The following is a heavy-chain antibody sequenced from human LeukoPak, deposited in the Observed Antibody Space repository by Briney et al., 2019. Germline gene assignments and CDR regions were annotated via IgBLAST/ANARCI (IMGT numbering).Heavy chain of an antibody. V-gene: IGHV3-74*01. Sequence: GGSLRLSCAASGFTFSSYWMHWVRQAPGKGLVWVSRINIDGSTSNYADSVKGRFTISRDNAKNAVYLQMSSLRVEDTAVYYCARASALATPPFAYGGLGTLVTVSS. J-gene: IGHJ4*02. CDR3: ARASALATPPFAY. CDR1: GFTFSSYW. CDR2: INIDGSTS. D-gene: IGHD5-12*01.